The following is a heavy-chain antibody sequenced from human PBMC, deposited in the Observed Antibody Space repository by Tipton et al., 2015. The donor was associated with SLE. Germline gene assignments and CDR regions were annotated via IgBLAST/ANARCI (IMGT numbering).Heavy chain of an antibody. CDR3: AISLYTSPDY. CDR2: ISYDGSNK. Sequence: SLRLSCAASGFTFSSYTMHWVRQAPGKGLEWVAVISYDGSNKYYADSVKGRFAISRDDSKNTLYLQMNSLRPEDTAVYYCAISLYTSPDYWGQGTLVTVSS. D-gene: IGHD2-2*01. V-gene: IGHV3-30*09. J-gene: IGHJ4*02. CDR1: GFTFSSYT.